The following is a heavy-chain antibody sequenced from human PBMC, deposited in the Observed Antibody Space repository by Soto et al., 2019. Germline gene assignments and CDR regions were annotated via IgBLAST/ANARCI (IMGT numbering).Heavy chain of an antibody. V-gene: IGHV1-69*06. D-gene: IGHD6-13*01. J-gene: IGHJ4*01. CDR3: TRGSSRPLEF. CDR2: IIPIFGTA. Sequence: WPQQAPGQGLEWMGGIIPIFGTANYAQKFQGRVTITADKSTSTAYMELSSLRSEYTAAYYCTRGSSRPLEFWGNGTLVTVSS.